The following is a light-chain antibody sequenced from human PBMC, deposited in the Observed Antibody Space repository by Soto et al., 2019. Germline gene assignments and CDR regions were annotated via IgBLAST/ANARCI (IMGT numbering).Light chain of an antibody. V-gene: IGLV2-23*01. J-gene: IGLJ1*01. CDR2: EGS. Sequence: QSVLTQPASVSGSPGQSITISCTGTSSDVGSYNLVSWYQQHPGKAPKLMIYEGSKRPSGVSNRFSGSKSGNTASLTISGLQAEDEADYYCCSYAGQRYVFGTGTKVTVL. CDR3: CSYAGQRYV. CDR1: SSDVGSYNL.